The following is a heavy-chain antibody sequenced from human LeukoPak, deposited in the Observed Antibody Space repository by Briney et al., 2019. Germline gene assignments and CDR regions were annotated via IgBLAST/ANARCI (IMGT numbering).Heavy chain of an antibody. J-gene: IGHJ4*02. CDR3: ARVHSYYFDY. CDR2: IKQDGSEK. CDR1: GFTFSTYW. Sequence: QSGGPLRLSCAASGFTFSTYWMSWVRQAPGKGLEWVANIKQDGSEKYYVDSVKGRFIFSRDNAKNSLYLQMNSLRAEDTAVYYCARVHSYYFDYWGQGTLVTVSS. V-gene: IGHV3-7*01.